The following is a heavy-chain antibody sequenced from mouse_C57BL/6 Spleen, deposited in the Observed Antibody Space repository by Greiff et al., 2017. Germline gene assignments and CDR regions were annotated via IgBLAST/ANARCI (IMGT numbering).Heavy chain of an antibody. J-gene: IGHJ3*01. V-gene: IGHV1-9*01. Sequence: VQLQQSGAELMKPGASVKLSCKATGYTFTGYWIEWVKQRPGRGLEWIGEIFPGSGGTNYNEKFKGKATFTADTSSNTAYMQLSSLTTEDSAIYYCARGGAPAWFAYWGQGTLVTVAA. CDR2: IFPGSGGT. CDR3: ARGGAPAWFAY. CDR1: GYTFTGYW.